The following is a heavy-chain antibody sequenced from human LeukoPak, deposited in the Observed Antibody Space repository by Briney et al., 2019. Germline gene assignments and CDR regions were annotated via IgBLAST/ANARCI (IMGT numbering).Heavy chain of an antibody. J-gene: IGHJ4*02. V-gene: IGHV3-23*01. Sequence: GGSLRLSCAASGFTFSSYAMSWVRQAPGKGLEWVSAISGSGGSTYYADSVKDRFTISRDNSKNTLYLQMNSLRAEDTAVYYCARGNYYDSSGYYPGLFDYWGQGTLVTVSS. CDR2: ISGSGGST. CDR1: GFTFSSYA. CDR3: ARGNYYDSSGYYPGLFDY. D-gene: IGHD3-22*01.